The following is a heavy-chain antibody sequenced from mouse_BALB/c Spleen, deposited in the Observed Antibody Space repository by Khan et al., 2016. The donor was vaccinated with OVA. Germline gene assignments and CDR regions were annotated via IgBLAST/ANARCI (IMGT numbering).Heavy chain of an antibody. CDR2: INYSGNT. D-gene: IGHD2-4*01. J-gene: IGHJ3*01. CDR1: GYSITSEYA. Sequence: EVKLLESGPGLVKPSQSLSLTCTVTGYSITSEYAWNWIRQFPGNKLEWMGYINYSGNTRFNPSLKSRTSITRDTSKNQFFLQLITVTSEDTAAYYGARKAYYDYDPFPYWGQGTLVTVSA. V-gene: IGHV3-2*02. CDR3: ARKAYYDYDPFPY.